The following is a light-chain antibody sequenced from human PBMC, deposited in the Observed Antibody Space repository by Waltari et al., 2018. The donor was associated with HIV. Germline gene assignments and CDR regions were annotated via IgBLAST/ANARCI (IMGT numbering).Light chain of an antibody. CDR1: SSNIGSNI. Sequence: QSVLTKPPSASGTPGQWVTISCSGSSSNIGSNIVNWYQQFPGTAPKVLIYKNAQRPSGVPDRFSGSKSGTSASLSISGLQSEDEADYHGAAWDDSLNGPNWVFGGGTKLTVL. CDR3: AAWDDSLNGPNWV. J-gene: IGLJ3*02. CDR2: KNA. V-gene: IGLV1-44*01.